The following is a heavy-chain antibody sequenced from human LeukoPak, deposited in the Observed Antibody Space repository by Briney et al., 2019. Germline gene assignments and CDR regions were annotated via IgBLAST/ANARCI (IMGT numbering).Heavy chain of an antibody. V-gene: IGHV4-34*01. CDR1: GGSFSGYY. CDR2: INHSGST. CDR3: ARGRYSGYFS. Sequence: PSETLSLTCAVYGGSFSGYYWSWIRQPPVKGLEWIGEINHSGSTNYNPSLKSRVTISVDTSKNQFSLKLSSVTAADTAVYYCARGRYSGYFSWGQGTLVTVSS. D-gene: IGHD5-12*01. J-gene: IGHJ5*02.